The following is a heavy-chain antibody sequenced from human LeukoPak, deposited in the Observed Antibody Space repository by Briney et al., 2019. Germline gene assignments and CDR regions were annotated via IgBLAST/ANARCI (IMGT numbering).Heavy chain of an antibody. Sequence: GGSLRLSCAASGFTFSNAWMSWVGQAPGKGLEWVGSVKAKIDAGTTDYAAPVKGRFTISRDDSKNTLYLQLNSLKTEDTGVYYCITTTSFYGAKGFWGQGTLVTVSS. V-gene: IGHV3-15*01. CDR3: ITTTSFYGAKGF. D-gene: IGHD4-17*01. CDR1: GFTFSNAW. J-gene: IGHJ4*02. CDR2: VKAKIDAGTT.